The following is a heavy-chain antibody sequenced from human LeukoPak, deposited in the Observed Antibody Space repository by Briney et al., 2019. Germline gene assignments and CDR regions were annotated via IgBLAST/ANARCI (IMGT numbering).Heavy chain of an antibody. CDR1: GGSISSYF. D-gene: IGHD5-18*01. CDR2: MYHSGST. Sequence: PSETLSLTCTVSGGSISSYFWSWIRQSPGKGLEWIGLMYHSGSTNYNPSLKSRVIMSQDTSTNQFSLQVNSVTAADSAVYYCARSFRGYSQGYYYYAMDVWDQGTTVTVFS. V-gene: IGHV4-59*01. CDR3: ARSFRGYSQGYYYYAMDV. J-gene: IGHJ6*02.